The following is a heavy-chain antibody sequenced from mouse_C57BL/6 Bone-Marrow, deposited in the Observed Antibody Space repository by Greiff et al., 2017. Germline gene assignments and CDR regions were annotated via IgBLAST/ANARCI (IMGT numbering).Heavy chain of an antibody. CDR3: ARHGSSTLDY. J-gene: IGHJ2*01. D-gene: IGHD1-1*01. CDR1: GFTFSSYA. Sequence: EVQLVESGGGLVKPGGSLKLSCAASGFTFSSYAMSWVRQTPEKRLEWVATISDGGSYTYYPDNVKGRFTISRDNAKNNLYLQMSHLKSEDTAMYYCARHGSSTLDYWGRGTTLTVSS. V-gene: IGHV5-4*01. CDR2: ISDGGSYT.